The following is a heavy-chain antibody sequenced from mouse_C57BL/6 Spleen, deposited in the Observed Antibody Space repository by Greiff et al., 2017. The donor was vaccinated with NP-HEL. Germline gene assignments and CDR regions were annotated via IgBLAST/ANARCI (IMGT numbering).Heavy chain of an antibody. Sequence: EVQRVESGGGLVKPGGSLKLSCAASGFTFSDYGMHWVRQAPEKGLEWVAYISSGSSTIYYADTVKGRFTISRDNAKNTLFLHMTSLRSEDTAMYYCARTHLVLRADYWGQGTSVTVSS. V-gene: IGHV5-17*01. CDR3: ARTHLVLRADY. J-gene: IGHJ4*01. D-gene: IGHD1-1*01. CDR1: GFTFSDYG. CDR2: ISSGSSTI.